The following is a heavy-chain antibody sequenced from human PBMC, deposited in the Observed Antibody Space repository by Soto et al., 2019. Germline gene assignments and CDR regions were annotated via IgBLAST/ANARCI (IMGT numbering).Heavy chain of an antibody. CDR1: GFTVSSNY. Sequence: GGSLRLSCAASGFTVSSNYMSWVRQAPGKGLEWVSVIYSGGSTYYADSVKVRFTISRDNSKNTLYLQMNSLRAEDTAVYYCARGRNDYGDFTYYFDYWGQGTLVTVSS. CDR3: ARGRNDYGDFTYYFDY. V-gene: IGHV3-53*01. CDR2: IYSGGST. D-gene: IGHD4-17*01. J-gene: IGHJ4*02.